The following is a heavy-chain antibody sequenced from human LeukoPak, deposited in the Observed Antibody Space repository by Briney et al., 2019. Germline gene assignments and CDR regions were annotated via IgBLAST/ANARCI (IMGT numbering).Heavy chain of an antibody. CDR1: GGSISINNYY. J-gene: IGHJ4*02. CDR2: IYYTGTT. V-gene: IGHV4-39*07. D-gene: IGHD3-10*01. CDR3: AKRGPYYYGSGSYYKGAQYYFNS. Sequence: SETLSLTCTVSGGSISINNYYWAWIRQPPGKGLEWIGSIYYTGTTYYNPSLKNRVTISVDTSKNQFSLRLSSVTAADTAVYYCAKRGPYYYGSGSYYKGAQYYFNSWGQGPLVTVSS.